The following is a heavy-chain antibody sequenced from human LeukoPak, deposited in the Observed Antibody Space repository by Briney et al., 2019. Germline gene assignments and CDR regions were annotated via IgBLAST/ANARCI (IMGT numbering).Heavy chain of an antibody. D-gene: IGHD3-10*01. CDR2: CNPSGGST. CDR1: GDTFTTDY. V-gene: IGHV1-46*01. J-gene: IGHJ6*03. CDR3: ARARGSGSYYGHDYYYYHYMDV. Sequence: ASVKVSCKASGDTFTTDYIHWVRQGPGQGPEWMGVCNPSGGSTTNAQKFQGRVTMTRDTSTSTVYMELSSLRSEDTAIYYCARARGSGSYYGHDYYYYHYMDVWGKGTTVTVSS.